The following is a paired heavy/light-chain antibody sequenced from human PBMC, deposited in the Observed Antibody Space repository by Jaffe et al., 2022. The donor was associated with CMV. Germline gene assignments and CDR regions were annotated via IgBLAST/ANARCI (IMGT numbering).Heavy chain of an antibody. Sequence: EVQLLESGGGLVQPGGSLRLSCAASGFTFSSYAMSWVRQAPGKGLEWVSAISGSGGSTYYADSVKGRFTISRDNSKNTLYLQMNSLRAEDTAVYYCAKDTRLTRKWGVTTVDGLFDYWGQGTLVTVSS. CDR1: GFTFSSYA. J-gene: IGHJ4*02. V-gene: IGHV3-23*01. D-gene: IGHD3-10*01. CDR3: AKDTRLTRKWGVTTVDGLFDY. CDR2: ISGSGGST.
Light chain of an antibody. Sequence: QLVLTQSPSASASLGASVKLTCTLSSGHSSYAIAWHQQQPEKGPRYLMKLNSDGSHSKGDGIPDRFSGSSSGAERYLTISSLQSEDEADYYCQTWGTGIRKGVFGGGTKLTVL. V-gene: IGLV4-69*01. CDR1: SGHSSYA. CDR2: LNSDGSH. CDR3: QTWGTGIRKGV. J-gene: IGLJ3*02.